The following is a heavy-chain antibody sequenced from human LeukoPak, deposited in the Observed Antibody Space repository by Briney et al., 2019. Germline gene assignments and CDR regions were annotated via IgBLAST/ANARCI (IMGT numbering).Heavy chain of an antibody. Sequence: ASVKVSCKASGGTFSSYAIGWVRQAPGQGLEWMGGIIPIFGTANYAQKFQGRATITADESTSTAYMELSSLRSEDTAVYYCARGPDSSGYYYNVPFDYWGQGTLVTVSS. CDR1: GGTFSSYA. V-gene: IGHV1-69*13. D-gene: IGHD3-22*01. J-gene: IGHJ4*02. CDR3: ARGPDSSGYYYNVPFDY. CDR2: IIPIFGTA.